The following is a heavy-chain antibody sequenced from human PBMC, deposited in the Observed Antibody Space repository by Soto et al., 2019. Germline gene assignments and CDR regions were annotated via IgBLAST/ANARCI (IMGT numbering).Heavy chain of an antibody. CDR1: GFTFSSYA. J-gene: IGHJ4*02. CDR2: ISGSAGST. CDR3: AISYGSGWYPDF. D-gene: IGHD6-19*01. Sequence: PGGSLRLSCAASGFTFSSYAMTWVRQAPGKGLEWVSAISGSAGSTFYADSVKGRFTISRDNSKNTLYLQMNSLRADDTALYYCAISYGSGWYPDFWGQGTLVTVSS. V-gene: IGHV3-23*01.